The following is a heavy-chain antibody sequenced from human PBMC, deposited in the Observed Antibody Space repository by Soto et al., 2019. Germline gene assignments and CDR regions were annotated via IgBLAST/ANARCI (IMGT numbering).Heavy chain of an antibody. CDR1: GFTFDTYW. Sequence: GSLRLSCAASGFTFDTYWMNRVRQAPGKGPEWLSGINSDGTISSYADSVKGRFTISRDNARNTLSLQMNSLRADDTAVYYCARLSGDHSAFFSYGMDAWGQGTTVTVSS. V-gene: IGHV3-74*01. J-gene: IGHJ6*02. D-gene: IGHD2-21*01. CDR3: ARLSGDHSAFFSYGMDA. CDR2: INSDGTIS.